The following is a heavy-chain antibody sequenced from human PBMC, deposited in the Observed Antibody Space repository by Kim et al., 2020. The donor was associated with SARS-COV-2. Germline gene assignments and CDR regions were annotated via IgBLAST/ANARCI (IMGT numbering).Heavy chain of an antibody. V-gene: IGHV3-48*03. CDR3: ARDLYSGYDLPYFDY. D-gene: IGHD5-12*01. Sequence: GGSLRLSCAASGFTFSSYEMNWVRQAPGKGLEWVSYISSSGSTIYYADSVKGRFTISRDNAKNSLYLQMNSLRAEDTAVYYCARDLYSGYDLPYFDYWGQGSLVTVSS. J-gene: IGHJ4*02. CDR2: ISSSGSTI. CDR1: GFTFSSYE.